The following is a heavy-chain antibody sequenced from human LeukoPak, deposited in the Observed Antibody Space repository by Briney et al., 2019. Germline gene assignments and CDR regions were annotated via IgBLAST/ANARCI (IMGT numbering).Heavy chain of an antibody. J-gene: IGHJ4*02. V-gene: IGHV1-46*01. D-gene: IGHD1-26*01. CDR2: INPSGGST. CDR3: ASSAIVGATMSY. CDR1: GYTFTSYY. Sequence: VASVKVSCKASGYTFTSYYMHWVRQAPGQGLEWMGIINPSGGSTSYAQKFQGRVTMTRDMSTSTVYMELSSLRSEDTAVYYRASSAIVGATMSYWGQGTLVTVSS.